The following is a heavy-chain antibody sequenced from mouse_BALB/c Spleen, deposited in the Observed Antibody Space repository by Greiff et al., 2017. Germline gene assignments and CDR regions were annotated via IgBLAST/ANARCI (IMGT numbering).Heavy chain of an antibody. J-gene: IGHJ4*01. Sequence: QVQLQQSGAELVRPGASVKLSCKASGYTFTSYWMTWVKQRPEQGLEWIGRIDPNDSETNYNQKFKDKAILTVDKSSSTAYMQLSSLTSEDSAVYYCARSGGNNVGYAMDYWGQGTSVTVSS. CDR2: IDPNDSET. CDR3: ARSGGNNVGYAMDY. CDR1: GYTFTSYW. D-gene: IGHD2-1*01. V-gene: IGHV1-74*01.